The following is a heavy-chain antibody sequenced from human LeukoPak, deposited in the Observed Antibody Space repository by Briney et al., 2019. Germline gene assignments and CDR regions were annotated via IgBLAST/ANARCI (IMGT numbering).Heavy chain of an antibody. Sequence: QSGGSPRLSCAASGFTFSSYAMHWVRQAPGKGLEWVAVISYDGSNKYYADSVKGRFTISRDNSKNTLYLQMNSLRAEDTAVYYCARDEGLYSGSYFIDYWGQGTLVTVSS. CDR1: GFTFSSYA. CDR2: ISYDGSNK. CDR3: ARDEGLYSGSYFIDY. D-gene: IGHD1-26*01. J-gene: IGHJ4*02. V-gene: IGHV3-30-3*01.